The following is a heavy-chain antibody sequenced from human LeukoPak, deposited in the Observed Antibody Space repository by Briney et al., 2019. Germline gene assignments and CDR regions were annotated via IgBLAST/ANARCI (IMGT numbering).Heavy chain of an antibody. D-gene: IGHD2-15*01. CDR2: INHSGST. J-gene: IGHJ4*02. CDR3: ARAVVVAATFDY. CDR1: GGSFSGYY. Sequence: SETLSLTCAVYGGSFSGYYWSWIRQPPGKGLEWIGEINHSGSTYYNPSLKSRVTISVDTSKNQFSLKLSSVTAADTAVYYCARAVVVAATFDYWGQGTLVTVSS. V-gene: IGHV4-34*01.